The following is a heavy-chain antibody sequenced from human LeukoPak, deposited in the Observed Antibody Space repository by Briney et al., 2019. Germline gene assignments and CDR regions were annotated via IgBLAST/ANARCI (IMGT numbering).Heavy chain of an antibody. CDR3: ARDRGSGLDY. V-gene: IGHV3-66*01. J-gene: IGHJ4*02. D-gene: IGHD3-10*01. CDR2: IYSGGYT. CDR1: GFILSTSE. Sequence: GGSLRPSCVASGFILSTSEMDWVRQAPGKGLEWVSVIYSGGYTYYADSVKGRFTISRDNSKNTLYLQMNSLRAEDTAVYYCARDRGSGLDYWGQGTLVTVSS.